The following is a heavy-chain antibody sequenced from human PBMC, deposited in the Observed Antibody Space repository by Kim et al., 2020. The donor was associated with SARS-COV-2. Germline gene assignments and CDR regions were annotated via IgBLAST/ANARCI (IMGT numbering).Heavy chain of an antibody. V-gene: IGHV3-11*06. CDR3: ARMGFQDRSTWYEFDY. D-gene: IGHD6-13*01. J-gene: IGHJ4*02. Sequence: SEKGRCPVSRDNAKNSLYLQMNSLRAEDTAIYYCARMGFQDRSTWYEFDYWGQGTLVTVSS.